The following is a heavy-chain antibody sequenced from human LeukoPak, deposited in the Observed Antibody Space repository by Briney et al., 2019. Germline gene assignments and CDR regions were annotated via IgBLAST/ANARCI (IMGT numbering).Heavy chain of an antibody. CDR2: ISWNSGSI. D-gene: IGHD3-9*01. CDR1: GFTFDDYA. CDR3: AKSKPPLRYFDWLLFDY. V-gene: IGHV3-9*01. J-gene: IGHJ4*02. Sequence: GGSLRLSCAASGFTFDDYAMHWVRQAPGKGLEWVSGISWNSGSIGYADSVKGRFTISRDNAKNSLYLQMNSLRAEDTALYYCAKSKPPLRYFDWLLFDYWGQGTLVTVSS.